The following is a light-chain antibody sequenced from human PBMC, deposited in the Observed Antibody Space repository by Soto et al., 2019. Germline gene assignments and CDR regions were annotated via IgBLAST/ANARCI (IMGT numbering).Light chain of an antibody. J-gene: IGKJ4*01. CDR2: GAS. V-gene: IGKV3-20*01. Sequence: EIVLTQSPGTLSLSPGERATLSCRASQSVSSSYLACYQQKPGQAPRLLIYGASSRATGIPDRFSGSGSGTDFTLTISRLEPEDFAVYYCQQYGSSPGVTFGGGTKVEIK. CDR1: QSVSSSY. CDR3: QQYGSSPGVT.